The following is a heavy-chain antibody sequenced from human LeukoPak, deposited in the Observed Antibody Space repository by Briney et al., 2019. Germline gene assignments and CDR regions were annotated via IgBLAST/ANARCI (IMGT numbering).Heavy chain of an antibody. Sequence: GGSLRLSCAASGFTFSSYSMNWVRQAPGKGLEWVSSISSSSSYIYYADSVKGRFTISRDNAKNSLYLQMNSLRAEDTAVYYCARNIIAPRGDFDHGARGPWVTVPS. CDR3: ARNIIAPRGDFDH. CDR1: GFTFSSYS. J-gene: IGHJ4*02. V-gene: IGHV3-21*01. D-gene: IGHD3-10*01. CDR2: ISSSSSYI.